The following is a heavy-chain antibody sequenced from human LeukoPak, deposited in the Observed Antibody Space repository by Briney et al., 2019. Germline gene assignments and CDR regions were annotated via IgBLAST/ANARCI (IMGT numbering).Heavy chain of an antibody. Sequence: GESLKIPCKGSGYSFTSYWIGWARRMPGKGLEWMGIIYPGDSDTTYSPSFQGQVTISADKSISTAYLQWSSLKASDTAMYYCARRDGYCSSTSCYADYYYGMDVWGQGTTVTVSS. CDR3: ARRDGYCSSTSCYADYYYGMDV. V-gene: IGHV5-51*01. D-gene: IGHD2-2*01. CDR2: IYPGDSDT. J-gene: IGHJ6*02. CDR1: GYSFTSYW.